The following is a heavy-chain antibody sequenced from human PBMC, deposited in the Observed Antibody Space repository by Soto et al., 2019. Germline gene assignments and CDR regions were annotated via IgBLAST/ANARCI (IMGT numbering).Heavy chain of an antibody. CDR3: AKDSYYDFWSGYWGSDY. V-gene: IGHV3-23*01. J-gene: IGHJ4*02. CDR2: ISGSGGST. Sequence: GGSLRLSCAASGFTFSSYAMSWVRQAPGKGLEWVSAISGSGGSTYYADSVKGRFTISRDNSKNTLYLQMNSLRAEDTAVYYCAKDSYYDFWSGYWGSDYWGQGTLVTVSS. D-gene: IGHD3-3*01. CDR1: GFTFSSYA.